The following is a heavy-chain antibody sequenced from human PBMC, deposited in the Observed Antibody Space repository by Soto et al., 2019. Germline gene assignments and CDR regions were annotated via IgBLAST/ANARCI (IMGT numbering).Heavy chain of an antibody. CDR1: GYTFTSYG. CDR3: ARAWTVDTAMSPEGL. V-gene: IGHV1-18*01. Sequence: QVQLVQSGAEVKKPGASVKVSCKASGYTFTSYGISWVRQAPGQGLEWMGWISAYNGSTNYAQKLQDRVTMTTDTSTSTAYMELRSLRSDETAVYYCARAWTVDTAMSPEGLWGQGNLVTVSS. J-gene: IGHJ4*02. D-gene: IGHD5-18*01. CDR2: ISAYNGST.